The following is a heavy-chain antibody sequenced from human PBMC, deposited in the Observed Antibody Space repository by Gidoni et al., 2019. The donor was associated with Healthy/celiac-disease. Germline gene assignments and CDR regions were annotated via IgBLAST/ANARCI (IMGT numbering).Heavy chain of an antibody. D-gene: IGHD2-15*01. J-gene: IGHJ3*02. CDR3: ASPVAVAGAFDI. V-gene: IGHV4-38-2*01. Sequence: QVQLQESGPGLVKPSETLSLTCAVAGDSISSGYYWGWIRQHPGKGLEWIGSIYHSGSTYYNPSLKRRVTISVDTSKNQSSLKLSSVPAADTAVYYCASPVAVAGAFDIWGQGTMVTVSS. CDR1: GDSISSGYY. CDR2: IYHSGST.